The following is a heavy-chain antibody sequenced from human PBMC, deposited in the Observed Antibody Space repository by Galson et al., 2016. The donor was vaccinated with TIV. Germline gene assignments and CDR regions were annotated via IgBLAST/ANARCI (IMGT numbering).Heavy chain of an antibody. V-gene: IGHV1-69*10. CDR1: GDTFKKYA. D-gene: IGHD2-21*01. CDR3: ARMVPPTYYMDV. Sequence: SVKVSCKASGDTFKKYALTWVRQAPGQGLEWMGGIIPMLDAANYAQKFKGRVTITADKSTTTAYIELSSLRSEDTAVYYCARMVPPTYYMDVWGKGTTVTVSS. CDR2: IIPMLDAA. J-gene: IGHJ6*03.